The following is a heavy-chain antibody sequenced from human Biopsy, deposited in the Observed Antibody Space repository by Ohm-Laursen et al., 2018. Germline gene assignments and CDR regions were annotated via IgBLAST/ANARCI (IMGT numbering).Heavy chain of an antibody. Sequence: SVKVSCKASGGTFSNYGVNWVRQAPGQGLEWLGENIPILGTGNYAQKFQDRVTVAADTSTSTATMELRSLRSDDTAVYYCATKLTGYFHHWGQGTLVIVSS. CDR1: GGTFSNYG. D-gene: IGHD3-9*01. V-gene: IGHV1-69*06. CDR2: NIPILGTG. J-gene: IGHJ1*01. CDR3: ATKLTGYFHH.